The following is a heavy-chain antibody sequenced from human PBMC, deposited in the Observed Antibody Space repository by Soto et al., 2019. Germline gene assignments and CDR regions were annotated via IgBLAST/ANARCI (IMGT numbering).Heavy chain of an antibody. CDR3: ARSLGLAAAGGLDN. CDR2: ISGSGGHT. J-gene: IGHJ4*02. V-gene: IGHV3-11*06. CDR1: GFMFSDYY. Sequence: QVQLVESGGDLVKPGGSLRLSCAASGFMFSDYYMSWLRQAPGKGLEWVSFISGSGGHTHYADSAKGRFTISRDSAQNSVSLQMNSLRAEDTGVYYCARSLGLAAAGGLDNWGQGALVTVSS. D-gene: IGHD6-13*01.